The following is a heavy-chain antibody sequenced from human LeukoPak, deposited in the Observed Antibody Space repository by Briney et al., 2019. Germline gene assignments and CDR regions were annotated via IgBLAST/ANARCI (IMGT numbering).Heavy chain of an antibody. V-gene: IGHV4-34*01. J-gene: IGHJ5*02. CDR2: INHSGST. Sequence: SETLSLTCAVYGGSFSGYYWSWIRQPPGKGLEWIGEINHSGSTNYNPSLKSRVTISVDTSKNQFSLKLSSVTAADTAVYYCARGASAVAGKYWFDPWGRGTLVTVSS. CDR1: GGSFSGYY. CDR3: ARGASAVAGKYWFDP. D-gene: IGHD6-19*01.